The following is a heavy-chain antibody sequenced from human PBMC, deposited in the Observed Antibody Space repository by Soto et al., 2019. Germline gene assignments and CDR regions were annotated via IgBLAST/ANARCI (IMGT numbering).Heavy chain of an antibody. CDR1: GGSFSGYY. Sequence: SETLSLTCAVYGGSFSGYYWSWIRRPPGKGLEWIGEINHSGSTNYNPSLKSRVTISVDTSKNQFSLKLSSVTAADTAEYYCARGPRGGTIFGVVRDYYYYGMDVWGQGTTVTVSS. J-gene: IGHJ6*02. CDR3: ARGPRGGTIFGVVRDYYYYGMDV. D-gene: IGHD3-3*01. CDR2: INHSGST. V-gene: IGHV4-34*01.